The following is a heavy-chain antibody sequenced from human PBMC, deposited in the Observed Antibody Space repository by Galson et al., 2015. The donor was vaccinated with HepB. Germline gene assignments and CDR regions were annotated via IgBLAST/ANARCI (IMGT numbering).Heavy chain of an antibody. CDR3: THLLYYYYGMDV. Sequence: PALVKPTQTLTLTCTFSGFSLSTSGVGMGWFRQPPGKALEWLALIFWNDDKRYSPSLKSRLTITKDTSKNQVVLTMTDMDTVDTATYYCTHLLYYYYGMDVWGQGTTVTVSS. J-gene: IGHJ6*02. CDR1: GFSLSTSGVG. V-gene: IGHV2-5*01. CDR2: IFWNDDK.